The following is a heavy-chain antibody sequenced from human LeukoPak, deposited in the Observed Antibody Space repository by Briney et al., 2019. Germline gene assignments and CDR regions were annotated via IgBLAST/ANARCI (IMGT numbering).Heavy chain of an antibody. CDR3: AKDRSLTYYYDSSGLDY. D-gene: IGHD3-22*01. CDR1: GFTFSSYD. J-gene: IGHJ4*02. V-gene: IGHV3-23*01. CDR2: ISGSGGST. Sequence: GGSLRLSCAASGFTFSSYDMSWVRQAPGKGLEWVSAISGSGGSTYYADSVKDRFTISRDNSKNTLNLQMNSLRAEDTAVYYCAKDRSLTYYYDSSGLDYWGQGTLVTVSS.